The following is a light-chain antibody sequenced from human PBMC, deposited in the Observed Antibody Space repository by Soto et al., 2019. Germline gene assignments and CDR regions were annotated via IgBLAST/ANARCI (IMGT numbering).Light chain of an antibody. J-gene: IGKJ2*01. V-gene: IGKV3-15*01. CDR2: GAS. Sequence: EVVMTQSPATLSVSPGESATLSCRASQTVSSNLAWYQQKPGQAPRLLIYGASTRATGIPARFSGSGSGTEFTLTISSLQSEDFAVYFCQQYNNLPPDTFGQGTKLEIK. CDR1: QTVSSN. CDR3: QQYNNLPPDT.